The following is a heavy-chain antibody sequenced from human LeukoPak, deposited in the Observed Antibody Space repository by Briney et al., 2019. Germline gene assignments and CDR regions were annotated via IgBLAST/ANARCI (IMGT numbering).Heavy chain of an antibody. Sequence: AETLSLTCTAAGGSISTYYWSWIRQSPGKRLEWIGYIYYSGSTSYNPSLKSRVTISIDTSKTQFSLKLSSVTAADTAVYYCARVVYSGSWGYFDYWGQGALVTVSS. CDR2: IYYSGST. D-gene: IGHD3-10*01. CDR3: ARVVYSGSWGYFDY. V-gene: IGHV4-59*01. J-gene: IGHJ4*02. CDR1: GGSISTYY.